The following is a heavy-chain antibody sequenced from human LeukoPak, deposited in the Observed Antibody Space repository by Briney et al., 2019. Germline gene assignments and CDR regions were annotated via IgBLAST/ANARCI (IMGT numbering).Heavy chain of an antibody. V-gene: IGHV4-34*01. Sequence: SETLSLTCAVYGGSFSGYYWSWIRQPPGKGLEWIGEINHSGSTNYNPSLKSRVTISVGTSKNQFSLKLSSVTAADTAVYYCAGGLWFGELLGIWGQGTLVTVSS. J-gene: IGHJ4*02. D-gene: IGHD3-10*01. CDR2: INHSGST. CDR3: AGGLWFGELLGI. CDR1: GGSFSGYY.